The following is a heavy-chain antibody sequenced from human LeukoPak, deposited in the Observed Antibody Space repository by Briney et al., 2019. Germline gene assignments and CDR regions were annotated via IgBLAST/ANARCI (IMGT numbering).Heavy chain of an antibody. CDR1: GFTDSSNY. CDR3: ARAWFRSAFDI. Sequence: PGGSLRLSCAASGFTDSSNYMSGVRQAPGKGLECVSVIYSGGSTYHADSVKGRFTISRDNSKNTLYLQMNSLRAEDTAVYYCARAWFRSAFDIWGQGTMVTVSS. D-gene: IGHD3-10*01. V-gene: IGHV3-66*02. CDR2: IYSGGST. J-gene: IGHJ3*02.